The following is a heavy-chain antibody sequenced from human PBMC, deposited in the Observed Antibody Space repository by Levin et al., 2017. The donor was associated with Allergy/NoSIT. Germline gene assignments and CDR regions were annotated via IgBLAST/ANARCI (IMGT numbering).Heavy chain of an antibody. CDR1: GFTFSSYA. CDR3: ARDEYGSGSYRPGAFDI. J-gene: IGHJ3*02. CDR2: ISYDGSNK. V-gene: IGHV3-30-3*01. D-gene: IGHD3-10*01. Sequence: GGSLRLSCAASGFTFSSYAMHWVRQAPGKGLEWVAVISYDGSNKYYADSVKGRFTISRDNSKNTLYLQMNSLRAEDTAVYYCARDEYGSGSYRPGAFDIWGQGTMVTVSS.